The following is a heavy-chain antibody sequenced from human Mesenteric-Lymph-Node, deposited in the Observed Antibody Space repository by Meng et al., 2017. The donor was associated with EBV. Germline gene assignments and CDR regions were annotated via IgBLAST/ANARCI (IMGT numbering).Heavy chain of an antibody. CDR2: MNPNIGNT. CDR3: ARGVEGSGRDWYY. D-gene: IGHD3-10*01. CDR1: GYTFTTYD. Sequence: HVQVVRVGAEVKHLWASSEVSCYASGYTFTTYDINWVRQATGQGLEWMGWMNPNIGNTGYAQKFQGRVSMTRDTSISTAYMELSSLKSEDTAVYYCARGVEGSGRDWYYWGQGTLVTVSS. V-gene: IGHV1-8*01. J-gene: IGHJ4*02.